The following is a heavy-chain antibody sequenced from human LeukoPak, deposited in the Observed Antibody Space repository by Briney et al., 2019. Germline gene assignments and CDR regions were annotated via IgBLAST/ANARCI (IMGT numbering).Heavy chain of an antibody. CDR1: GFTFSSYE. V-gene: IGHV3-48*03. J-gene: IGHJ6*04. CDR3: ARESQYGMDV. CDR2: ISSSGSTI. Sequence: PGGSLRLSCAASGFTFSSYEMNWVRQAPGKGLEWVSYISSSGSTIYYADPVKGRFTISRDNAKNSLYLQMHSLRAEDTAVYYCARESQYGMDVWGKGTTVTVSS.